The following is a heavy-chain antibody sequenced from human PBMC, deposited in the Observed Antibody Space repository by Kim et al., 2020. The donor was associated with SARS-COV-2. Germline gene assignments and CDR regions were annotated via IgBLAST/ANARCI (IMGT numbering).Heavy chain of an antibody. D-gene: IGHD4-17*01. CDR3: ARGRGGTTVVTLGLGYYYYYGMDV. CDR1: SGDT. J-gene: IGHJ6*01. CDR2: INHSGST. V-gene: IGHV4-34*01. Sequence: SGDTGGWIRQPPGKGLGWIGEINHSGSTNYNPSLKSRVTISVDTSKNQFSLKLSSVTAADKAVYYCARGRGGTTVVTLGLGYYYYYGMDV.